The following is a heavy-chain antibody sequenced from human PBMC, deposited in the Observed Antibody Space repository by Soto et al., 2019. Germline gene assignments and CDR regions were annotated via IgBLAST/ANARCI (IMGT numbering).Heavy chain of an antibody. CDR1: GYPFSNYY. D-gene: IGHD3-10*01. CDR2: INPSGGTK. CDR3: AREPREHYYFDY. Sequence: QVHLAQSGAEVKRPGASVKVSCKASGYPFSNYYLHWVRQAPGQRLEWLGIINPSGGTKGYPQRFKGRVTMTMDTSTSTVYMELTSLRSDDTAIYYCAREPREHYYFDYWGQGTLVTVSS. V-gene: IGHV1-46*01. J-gene: IGHJ4*02.